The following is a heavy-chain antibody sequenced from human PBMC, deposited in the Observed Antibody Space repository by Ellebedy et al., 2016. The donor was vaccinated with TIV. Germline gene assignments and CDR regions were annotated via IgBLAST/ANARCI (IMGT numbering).Heavy chain of an antibody. D-gene: IGHD3-22*01. J-gene: IGHJ4*02. Sequence: AASVKVSCKASGYTFTSYDINWVRQATGQGLEWMGWMNPNSGNTGYAQKFQGRVTMTRNTSISTAYMELSSLRSEDTAVYYCARHYYDSSGYYPTGNWGQGTLVTVSS. CDR2: MNPNSGNT. CDR1: GYTFTSYD. CDR3: ARHYYDSSGYYPTGN. V-gene: IGHV1-8*01.